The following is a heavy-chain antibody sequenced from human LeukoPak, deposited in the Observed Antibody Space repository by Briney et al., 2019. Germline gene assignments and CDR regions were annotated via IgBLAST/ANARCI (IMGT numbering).Heavy chain of an antibody. CDR3: AREGYCSGGSCYFVDY. J-gene: IGHJ4*02. D-gene: IGHD2-15*01. V-gene: IGHV3-23*01. CDR1: GFTFSTYA. Sequence: PGGSLRLSCAASGFTFSTYAMSWVRRAPGKGLEWVSVISGSGGSTYYADSGKGRFTISRDNSKNTLYMQMNSLRPEDTAVYYCAREGYCSGGSCYFVDYWGQGTLVTVSS. CDR2: ISGSGGST.